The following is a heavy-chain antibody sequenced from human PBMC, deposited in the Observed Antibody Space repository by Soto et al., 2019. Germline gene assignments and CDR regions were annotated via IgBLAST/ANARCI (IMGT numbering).Heavy chain of an antibody. CDR2: IYSGGST. V-gene: IGHV3-53*01. Sequence: GGSLRLSCAASGFNFINSYMSWVRQAPGKRLEWVSVIYSGGSTFYADSVKGRFTISRDNSNSKVSLEMNNLRAEDTAVYYCARDFTGYFDYWGQGALVTVSS. CDR3: ARDFTGYFDY. J-gene: IGHJ4*02. CDR1: GFNFINSY.